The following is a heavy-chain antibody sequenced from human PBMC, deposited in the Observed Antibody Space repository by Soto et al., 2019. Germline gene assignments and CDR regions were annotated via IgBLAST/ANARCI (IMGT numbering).Heavy chain of an antibody. J-gene: IGHJ4*02. CDR2: ISGSGGST. CDR3: AKLYYDFWSGYDY. V-gene: IGHV3-23*01. CDR1: GFTLSSYA. D-gene: IGHD3-3*01. Sequence: GSLRLSCAASGFTLSSYAMSWVRQAPGKGLEWVSAISGSGGSTYYADSVKGRFTISRDNSKNTLYLQMNSLRAEDTAVYYCAKLYYDFWSGYDYWGQGTLVTVSS.